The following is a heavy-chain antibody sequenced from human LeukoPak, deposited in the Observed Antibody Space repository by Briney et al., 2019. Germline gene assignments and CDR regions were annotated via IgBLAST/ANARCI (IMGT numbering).Heavy chain of an antibody. CDR1: GYTLTELS. CDR3: ATALSGGSY. D-gene: IGHD1-26*01. J-gene: IGHJ4*02. Sequence: ASVTVSYKVSGYTLTELSMQWVRQAPGKGREWMGGFDPEDGETIYAQKSQGRVTMTEDTSTDTAYMELGRLRSEDTAVYYCATALSGGSYWGQGTLVTVSS. CDR2: FDPEDGET. V-gene: IGHV1-24*01.